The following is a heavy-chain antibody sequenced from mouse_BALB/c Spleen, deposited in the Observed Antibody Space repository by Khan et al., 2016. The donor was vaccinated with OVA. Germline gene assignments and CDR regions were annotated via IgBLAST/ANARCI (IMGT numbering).Heavy chain of an antibody. CDR3: ARHGSTSGFAY. CDR1: GYSFSTYY. CDR2: IDPFNGGT. V-gene: IGHV1S135*01. J-gene: IGHJ3*01. Sequence: VQLKQSGPELMKPGASVKISCKASGYSFSTYYIHWVTRSHGKTLEWIGYIDPFNGGTTYNQKFKGKATLTVDQSSSTAYMHLTSLTSEDSAVYYCARHGSTSGFAYWGQGTLVTVSA. D-gene: IGHD1-1*01.